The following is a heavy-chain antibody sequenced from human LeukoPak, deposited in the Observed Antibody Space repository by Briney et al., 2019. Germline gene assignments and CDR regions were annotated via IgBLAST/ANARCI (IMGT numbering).Heavy chain of an antibody. V-gene: IGHV3-33*06. CDR2: IWYDGSNK. CDR3: AKVVTPKTQYYFDS. J-gene: IGHJ4*02. D-gene: IGHD2-21*02. Sequence: GRSLRLSCAASGFTFSSYGMHWVRQAPGKGLEWVAVIWYDGSNKYYADSVKGRFTISRDNSKNTLYLQMNSLRAEDTAVYYCAKVVTPKTQYYFDSWGQGTLVTVSS. CDR1: GFTFSSYG.